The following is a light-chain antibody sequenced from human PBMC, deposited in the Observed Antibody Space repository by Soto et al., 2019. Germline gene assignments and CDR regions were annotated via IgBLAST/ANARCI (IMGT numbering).Light chain of an antibody. Sequence: DIQMTQSPSSLSASVGDRVTITCRASQGIDNHLAWFQQKPGKAPNLLIYAASTLQSGVPSRFTGSGSGTDFTLTISSLQPEDVAIYYCQKCKVAPFTFGGGTKVEIK. CDR2: AAS. CDR1: QGIDNH. V-gene: IGKV1-27*01. CDR3: QKCKVAPFT. J-gene: IGKJ4*01.